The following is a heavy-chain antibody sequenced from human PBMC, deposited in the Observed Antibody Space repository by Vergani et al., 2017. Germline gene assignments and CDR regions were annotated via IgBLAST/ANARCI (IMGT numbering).Heavy chain of an antibody. CDR1: GYTFTNYA. V-gene: IGHV7-4-1*02. CDR2: INSNSGNP. D-gene: IGHD6-13*01. J-gene: IGHJ5*02. Sequence: QVQLVQSGSEVKKPGASVKVSCRASGYTFTNYALNWVRQAPGQGLEWMGWINSNSGNPTYAQGFTGRFVFSLDTSVSTAYLQISSLKAEDTAVYYCARRTPGYSSSRGRSWFDPWGQGTLVTVSS. CDR3: ARRTPGYSSSRGRSWFDP.